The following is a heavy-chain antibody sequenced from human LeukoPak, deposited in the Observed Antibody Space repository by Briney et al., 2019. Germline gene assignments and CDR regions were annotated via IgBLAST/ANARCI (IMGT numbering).Heavy chain of an antibody. J-gene: IGHJ4*02. CDR3: ARMVGATYFDY. Sequence: TSETLSLTCTVSGGSISSSSYYWGWIRQPPGKGLEWIGSIYYSGSTYYNPSLKSRVTISVDTSKNQFSLKLSSVTAADTAVYYCARMVGATYFDYWGQGTLVTVSS. V-gene: IGHV4-39*07. CDR1: GGSISSSSYY. D-gene: IGHD1-26*01. CDR2: IYYSGST.